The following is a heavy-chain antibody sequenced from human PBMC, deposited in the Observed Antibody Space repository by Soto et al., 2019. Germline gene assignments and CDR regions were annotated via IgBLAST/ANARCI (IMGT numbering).Heavy chain of an antibody. D-gene: IGHD3-10*01. Sequence: PSETLSLTCTVSGGSISSGDYYWSWIRQPPGKGLEWIGYIYYSGSTYYNPSLKSRVTISVDTSKNQFSLKLSSVTAADTAVYYCAREKGWGSGSYLREKYYGMDVWGQGTTVTVSS. J-gene: IGHJ6*02. CDR1: GGSISSGDYY. V-gene: IGHV4-30-4*01. CDR3: AREKGWGSGSYLREKYYGMDV. CDR2: IYYSGST.